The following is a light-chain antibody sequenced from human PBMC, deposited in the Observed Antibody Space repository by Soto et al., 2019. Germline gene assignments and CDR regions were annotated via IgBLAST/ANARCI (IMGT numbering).Light chain of an antibody. CDR1: QSVSSN. Sequence: EIVMTQSPATLSVSPGESATLSCRASQSVSSNLAWHQQKPGQAPRILMYDASTRATGISARFSGSGSGTEFTLTISRLEPEDFAVYYCQQYGSSTYTFGQGTKV. V-gene: IGKV3-15*01. CDR2: DAS. J-gene: IGKJ2*01. CDR3: QQYGSSTYT.